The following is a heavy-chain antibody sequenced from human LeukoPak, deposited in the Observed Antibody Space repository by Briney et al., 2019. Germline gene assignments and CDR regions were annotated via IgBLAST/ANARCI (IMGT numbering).Heavy chain of an antibody. J-gene: IGHJ6*02. Sequence: ASVKVSCKASGYTFTNYGINWVRQAPGQGLEWMGWISAYSDNTDYAQNLQGRVTMTTDTSATTAYMELWSLRPDDSAVYYCARAGYYDGSGYYHYYYYGMDVWGQGTTVTVAS. CDR2: ISAYSDNT. CDR1: GYTFTNYG. V-gene: IGHV1-18*01. D-gene: IGHD3-22*01. CDR3: ARAGYYDGSGYYHYYYYGMDV.